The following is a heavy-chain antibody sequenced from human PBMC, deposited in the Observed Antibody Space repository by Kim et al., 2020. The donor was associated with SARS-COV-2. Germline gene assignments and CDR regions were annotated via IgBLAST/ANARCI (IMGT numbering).Heavy chain of an antibody. D-gene: IGHD5-18*01. Sequence: GESLKISCKGSGYNFTSNWISWVRQMPGKGLEWMGRIDPSDSYTSYSPSFQGHVTISSDKSISTAYVQWSSLKASDTAMYYCARLGGYSYPGYFYYYGMDVWGQGTTVTVSS. CDR3: ARLGGYSYPGYFYYYGMDV. V-gene: IGHV5-10-1*01. CDR1: GYNFTSNW. CDR2: IDPSDSYT. J-gene: IGHJ6*02.